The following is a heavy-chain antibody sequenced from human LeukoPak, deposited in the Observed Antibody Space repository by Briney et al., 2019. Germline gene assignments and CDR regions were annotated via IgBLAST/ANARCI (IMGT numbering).Heavy chain of an antibody. J-gene: IGHJ4*02. Sequence: GGSLRLSCAASGFTFSSYAMHWVRQAPGKGLEWVAVISYDGSNKYYADSVKGRFTISRDNSKNTLYLQMNSLRAEDTAVYYCARAIHCTNGVCYTRGFDYWGQGTLVTVSS. CDR3: ARAIHCTNGVCYTRGFDY. CDR1: GFTFSSYA. V-gene: IGHV3-30*04. D-gene: IGHD2-8*01. CDR2: ISYDGSNK.